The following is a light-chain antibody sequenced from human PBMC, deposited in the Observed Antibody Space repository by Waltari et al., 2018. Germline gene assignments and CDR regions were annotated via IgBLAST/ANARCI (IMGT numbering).Light chain of an antibody. V-gene: IGKV1-39*01. CDR2: AAS. CDR1: QNIRNN. Sequence: DIQMTQSPPPLSASIGDRVTITCRASQNIRNNLNWYQQKPGTAPQLLIYAASNLQRGGQSRFSGSGSGTDFTLTILSLEPDDFATYYCQQSCGTTPRTFGQGTKVEIK. J-gene: IGKJ1*01. CDR3: QQSCGTTPRT.